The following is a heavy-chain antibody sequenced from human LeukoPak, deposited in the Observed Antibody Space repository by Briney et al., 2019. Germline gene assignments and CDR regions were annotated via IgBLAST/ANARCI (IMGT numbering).Heavy chain of an antibody. Sequence: PSQTLSLTCTVSGGSISSGDYYWSWIRQPPGKGLEWIGYIYYSGSTYYNPPLKSRVTMSVDTSKNQFSLKLSSVTAADTAVYYCARVGSDNWNYWFDPWGQGTLVTVSS. CDR3: ARVGSDNWNYWFDP. CDR1: GGSISSGDYY. J-gene: IGHJ5*02. CDR2: IYYSGST. V-gene: IGHV4-30-4*08. D-gene: IGHD1-7*01.